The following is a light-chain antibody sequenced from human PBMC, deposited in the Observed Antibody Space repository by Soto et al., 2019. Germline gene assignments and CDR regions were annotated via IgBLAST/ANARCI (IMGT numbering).Light chain of an antibody. V-gene: IGLV2-14*01. J-gene: IGLJ1*01. CDR3: SSYTSSSTPLYV. Sequence: QSVLTQPASVSGSPGQSITISCTGTSSDVGGYNYVSWYQQHPGKAPKLMIYEVSNRPSGVSNRFSGSKSSNTASLTISGLQAEDEADYYCSSYTSSSTPLYVFGTGTKVTVL. CDR2: EVS. CDR1: SSDVGGYNY.